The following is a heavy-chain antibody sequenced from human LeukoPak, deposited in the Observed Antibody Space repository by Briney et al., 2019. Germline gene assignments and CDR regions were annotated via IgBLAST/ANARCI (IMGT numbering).Heavy chain of an antibody. CDR1: GFSVSNNY. J-gene: IGHJ4*02. D-gene: IGHD1-14*01. CDR3: AARNY. V-gene: IGHV3-53*01. Sequence: GGSLTLSCPASGFSVSNNYMSWVRQAPGKGLEGVSVIYSRGATYYADSVKGRFTISRDNSKNTLYLQMNSLRVEDTAVYYCAARNYWGQGTLVTVSS. CDR2: IYSRGAT.